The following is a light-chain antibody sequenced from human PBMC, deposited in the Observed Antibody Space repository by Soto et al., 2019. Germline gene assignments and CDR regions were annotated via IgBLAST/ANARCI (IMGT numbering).Light chain of an antibody. V-gene: IGLV2-14*01. CDR2: EVN. J-gene: IGLJ1*01. CDR1: SSDIGVYNY. Sequence: QSVLTQPASVSGSPGQSITFSCTGTSSDIGVYNYVSWYQKHPGKAPKLMIYEVNNRPSGVSNRFSGSKSGNTASLTISGLQAEDEADYYCSSYTTRNTYVFGTGTKSPS. CDR3: SSYTTRNTYV.